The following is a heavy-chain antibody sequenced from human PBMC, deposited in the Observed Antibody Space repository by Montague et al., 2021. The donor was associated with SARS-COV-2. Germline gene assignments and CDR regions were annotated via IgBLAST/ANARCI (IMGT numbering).Heavy chain of an antibody. CDR2: IYYTGST. J-gene: IGHJ3*01. Sequence: SETLSLTCSVSGVSVNNYYWAWIRQTPEKGLEWIGYIYYTGSTNYNPSLRNRITISIDTSANQFSLNLRSVTPADTAVYYCVRDFYDTGDYFEGTFDVWGQGTVVSVSS. CDR1: GVSVNNYY. V-gene: IGHV4-59*02. D-gene: IGHD3-9*01. CDR3: VRDFYDTGDYFEGTFDV.